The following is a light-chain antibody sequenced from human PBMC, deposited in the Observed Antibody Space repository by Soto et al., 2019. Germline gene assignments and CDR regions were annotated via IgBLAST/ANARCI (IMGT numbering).Light chain of an antibody. V-gene: IGKV1-33*01. J-gene: IGKJ4*01. CDR1: QDISNY. Sequence: DIQMTQSPSSLSASVGDRVTITCQASQDISNYLNWYQQKPGKAPKLLIYDASNLETGVPSRFSGSGSGIDFTFTISSLQPEDIATYYCQQYDNPLTFGGGNKVEIK. CDR2: DAS. CDR3: QQYDNPLT.